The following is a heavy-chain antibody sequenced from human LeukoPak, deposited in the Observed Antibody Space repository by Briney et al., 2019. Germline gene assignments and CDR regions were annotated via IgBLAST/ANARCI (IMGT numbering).Heavy chain of an antibody. CDR1: GFTFSSSA. CDR2: IVVGSGNA. J-gene: IGHJ5*02. V-gene: IGHV1-58*02. CDR3: ARGQSSGWYRLTSSWFDP. D-gene: IGHD6-19*01. Sequence: ASVKVSCKASGFTFSSSAMQWVRQARGQRLEWIGWIVVGSGNANYAQKFQKRVTITRDMSTSTVYMELSSLRSEDTAVYYCARGQSSGWYRLTSSWFDPWGQGTLVTVSS.